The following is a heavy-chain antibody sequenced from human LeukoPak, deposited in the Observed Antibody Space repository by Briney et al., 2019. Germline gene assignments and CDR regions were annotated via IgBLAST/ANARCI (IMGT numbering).Heavy chain of an antibody. D-gene: IGHD5-12*01. Sequence: PGRSLRLSCAASGFTFSRYGMHWVRQAPGKGLEWVAVISYDGSNKYYGDSAKGRFTISRDNSKNTLYLQMNGLRAEDTAVYYCAKDRYSGYDCFDYWGQGTLVTVSS. CDR2: ISYDGSNK. J-gene: IGHJ4*02. CDR3: AKDRYSGYDCFDY. V-gene: IGHV3-30*18. CDR1: GFTFSRYG.